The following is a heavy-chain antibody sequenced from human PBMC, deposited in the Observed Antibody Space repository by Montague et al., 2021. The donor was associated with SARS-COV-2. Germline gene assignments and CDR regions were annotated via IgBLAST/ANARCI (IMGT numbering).Heavy chain of an antibody. V-gene: IGHV4-59*01. J-gene: IGHJ3*02. CDR2: IYYSGST. CDR1: GGSISTYY. D-gene: IGHD3-10*01. CDR3: ARADITMVRGVSRWAFDI. Sequence: SETLSLTCTVSGGSISTYYWSWIRQPPGKGLEWIGYIYYSGSTNYYPSLKSRVTISVDTPKNQFSLKLSSVTAADTAVYYCARADITMVRGVSRWAFDIWGQGTMVTVSS.